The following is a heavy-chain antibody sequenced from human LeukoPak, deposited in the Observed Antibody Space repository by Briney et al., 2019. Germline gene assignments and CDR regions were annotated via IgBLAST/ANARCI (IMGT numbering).Heavy chain of an antibody. CDR1: GYTFIGYY. J-gene: IGHJ4*02. V-gene: IGHV1-2*02. D-gene: IGHD5-12*01. CDR2: INPNSGGT. CDR3: TRAYTGFEAFDY. Sequence: ASVTVSCKASGYTFIGYYLHWVRQAPGQGLEWMGWINPNSGGTNYAQRFQVRVTMTRDTSISTAYMELSRLRSDDTAVYYCTRAYTGFEAFDYWGQGTLVTVSS.